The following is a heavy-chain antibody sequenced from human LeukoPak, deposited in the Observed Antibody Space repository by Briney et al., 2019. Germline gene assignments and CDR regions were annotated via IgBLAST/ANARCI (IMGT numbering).Heavy chain of an antibody. V-gene: IGHV4-4*09. CDR1: GGSISSYY. CDR2: IYTSGST. Sequence: SETLSLTCTVSGGSISSYYWSWLRQPPGKGLEWIGYIYTSGSTNYNPSLKSRVTISVDTSKNQFSLKLSSVTAADTAVYYCARSSVSVDTVPFDPWGQGTLVTVSS. J-gene: IGHJ5*02. CDR3: ARSSVSVDTVPFDP. D-gene: IGHD5-18*01.